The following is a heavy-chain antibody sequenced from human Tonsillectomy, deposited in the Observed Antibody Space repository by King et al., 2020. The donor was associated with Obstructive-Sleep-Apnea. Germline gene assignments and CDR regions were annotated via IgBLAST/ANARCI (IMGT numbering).Heavy chain of an antibody. V-gene: IGHV5-51*01. CDR3: SRHYGDSSSSIDY. CDR2: IYPADSDI. D-gene: IGHD4-17*01. Sequence: VQLVESGAEVKKPGESLKISCQGSGYRFTTYWIGWVRQMPGKGLEWMGIIYPADSDIIYNPSFQGQVTISADKSVSTAYLQWSSLKASDTAIYYCSRHYGDSSSSIDYWGQGTLVTVSS. CDR1: GYRFTTYW. J-gene: IGHJ4*02.